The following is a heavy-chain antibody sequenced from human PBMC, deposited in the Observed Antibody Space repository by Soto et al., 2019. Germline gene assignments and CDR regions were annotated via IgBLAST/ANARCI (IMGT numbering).Heavy chain of an antibody. CDR2: ISYDGSNK. V-gene: IGHV3-30*03. J-gene: IGHJ4*02. CDR3: ARDLFDY. CDR1: GFTFSSYD. Sequence: PGGSLRLSCAASGFTFSSYDMHWVRQAPGKGLEWVAVISYDGSNKYYADSVKGRFTISRDNAKNSLYLQMSSLRAEDTAVYYCARDLFDYWGQGTLVTVSS.